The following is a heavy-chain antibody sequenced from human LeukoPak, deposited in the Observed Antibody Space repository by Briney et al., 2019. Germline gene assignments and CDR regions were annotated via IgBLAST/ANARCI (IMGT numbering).Heavy chain of an antibody. V-gene: IGHV3-30*18. D-gene: IGHD5-12*01. J-gene: IGHJ6*02. Sequence: PGGSLRLSCAASGFTFSSYGMHWVRQAPGKGLEWVAVISYDGSNKYYADSVKGRFTISRDNSKNTLYLQMNSLRAEDTAVYYCAKRSSGYDKRGYGMDVWGQGTTVTVSS. CDR3: AKRSSGYDKRGYGMDV. CDR2: ISYDGSNK. CDR1: GFTFSSYG.